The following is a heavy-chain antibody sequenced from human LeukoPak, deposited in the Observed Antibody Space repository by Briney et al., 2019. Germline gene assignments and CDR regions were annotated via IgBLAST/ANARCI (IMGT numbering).Heavy chain of an antibody. J-gene: IGHJ4*02. D-gene: IGHD3-3*01. CDR1: GGTFSSYA. CDR3: ARGPLSGYYRDY. Sequence: SVKVSCKASGGTFSSYAISWVRQAPGQGLEWMGGIIPIFGTANYAQKFQGRVTITTDESTSTAYMELSSLRSEDTAVYYCARGPLSGYYRDYWGQGTLVTVSS. V-gene: IGHV1-69*05. CDR2: IIPIFGTA.